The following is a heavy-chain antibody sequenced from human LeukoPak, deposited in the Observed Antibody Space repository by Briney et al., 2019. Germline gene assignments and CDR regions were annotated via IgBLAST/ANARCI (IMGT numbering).Heavy chain of an antibody. CDR2: IYYSGST. D-gene: IGHD3-16*01. Sequence: SSETLSLTCTVSGGSISSYYWSWIRQPPGKGLEWIGYIYYSGSTNYNPSLKSRVTISVDTSKNQFSMKLSSVTAADTAVYYRARAWDNWFDPWGQGTLVTVSS. V-gene: IGHV4-59*01. CDR3: ARAWDNWFDP. J-gene: IGHJ5*02. CDR1: GGSISSYY.